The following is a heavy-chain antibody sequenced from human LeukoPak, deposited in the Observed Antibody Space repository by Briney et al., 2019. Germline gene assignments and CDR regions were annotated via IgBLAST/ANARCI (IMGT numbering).Heavy chain of an antibody. D-gene: IGHD4-17*01. CDR2: INPNSGGT. J-gene: IGHJ6*03. V-gene: IGHV1-2*02. CDR1: GYTFTGYY. Sequence: ASVKVSCKASGYTFTGYYMHWVRQAPGQGLEWMGWINPNSGGTNYAQKFQGRVTMTRDTSISKAYMELSRLRSDDTAVYYCARALRDYGDYYYYYYMDVWGKGTTVTISS. CDR3: ARALRDYGDYYYYYYMDV.